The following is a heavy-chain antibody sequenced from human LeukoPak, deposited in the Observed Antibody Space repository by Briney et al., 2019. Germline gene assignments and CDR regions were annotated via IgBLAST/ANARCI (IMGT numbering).Heavy chain of an antibody. V-gene: IGHV3-30*04. Sequence: GGSLRLSCAASGFTFSSYAMHWVRQAPGKGLEWVAVISYDGSNKYYADSVKGRFTISRDNSKNTLYLQMNSLRAEDTAVYYCARDRGSYDAFDIWGQGTMVTVSS. J-gene: IGHJ3*02. D-gene: IGHD1-26*01. CDR1: GFTFSSYA. CDR2: ISYDGSNK. CDR3: ARDRGSYDAFDI.